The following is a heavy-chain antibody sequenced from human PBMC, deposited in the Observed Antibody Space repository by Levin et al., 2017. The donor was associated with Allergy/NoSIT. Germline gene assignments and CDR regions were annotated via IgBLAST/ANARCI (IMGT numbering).Heavy chain of an antibody. Sequence: GGSLRLSCAASGFTFSDYWMHWVRQAPGKGLEWVSGINWNSNSIGYADSVKGRFTISRDNAKNSLYLQMNSLRAEDTALYYCAGGPRYYFDYWGQGTLVTVSS. D-gene: IGHD3-16*01. CDR3: AGGPRYYFDY. CDR1: GFTFSDYW. CDR2: INWNSNSI. J-gene: IGHJ4*02. V-gene: IGHV3-9*01.